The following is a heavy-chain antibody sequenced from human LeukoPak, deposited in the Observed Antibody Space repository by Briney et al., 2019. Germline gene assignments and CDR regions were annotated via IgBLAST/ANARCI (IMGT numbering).Heavy chain of an antibody. CDR2: VRSAVETT. Sequence: GGSLRLSCAASGFTMSHYGVSWVRQAPGKGLEWISGVRSAVETTHYADSVKGRFIISRDNSKNALSLQLNSLRPEDTALYYCAKHFCTGLDCSLFDSWGQGTLVTVSS. V-gene: IGHV3-23*01. CDR1: GFTMSHYG. J-gene: IGHJ4*02. CDR3: AKHFCTGLDCSLFDS. D-gene: IGHD3/OR15-3a*01.